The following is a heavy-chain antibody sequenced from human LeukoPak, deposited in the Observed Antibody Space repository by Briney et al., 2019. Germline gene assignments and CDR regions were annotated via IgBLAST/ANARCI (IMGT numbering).Heavy chain of an antibody. D-gene: IGHD6-13*01. J-gene: IGHJ4*02. CDR1: GFTFSSYS. CDR2: ISSSSSYI. Sequence: PGGSLRLSCAASGFTFSSYSMNWVRQAPGKGLEWVSSISSSSSYIYYADSVKGRFTISRDNAKNSLYLQMNSLRAEDTAVYYCARGVGSSWYTHFDYWGQGTLVTVSS. CDR3: ARGVGSSWYTHFDY. V-gene: IGHV3-21*01.